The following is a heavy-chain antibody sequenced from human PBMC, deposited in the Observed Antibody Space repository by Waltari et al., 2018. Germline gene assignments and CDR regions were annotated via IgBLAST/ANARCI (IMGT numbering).Heavy chain of an antibody. CDR3: APQISMIQGVD. CDR2: INTDGSIT. Sequence: EVQLVESGGGLVQPGGSLRLSCAAPGFAFSSCWLHWVRQAPGKGLAWVSHINTDGSITAYADSVKGRFTISRDNAKNTLYLQMNSLRPEDTAVYYCAPQISMIQGVDWGQGTLVTVSS. D-gene: IGHD3-22*01. J-gene: IGHJ4*02. V-gene: IGHV3-74*01. CDR1: GFAFSSCW.